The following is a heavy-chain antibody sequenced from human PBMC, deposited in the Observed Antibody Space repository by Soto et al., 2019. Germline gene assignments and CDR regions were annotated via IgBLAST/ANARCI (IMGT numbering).Heavy chain of an antibody. CDR3: ARGRVVVVAARHYNWFDP. D-gene: IGHD2-15*01. CDR2: IYYSGST. Sequence: PSETLSLTCTVSGGSISSGDYYWSWIRQPPGKGLEWIGYIYYSGSTYYNPSLKSRVTISVDTSKNQFSLKLSSVTAADTAVYYCARGRVVVVAARHYNWFDPWGQGTLVTVSS. V-gene: IGHV4-30-4*01. CDR1: GGSISSGDYY. J-gene: IGHJ5*02.